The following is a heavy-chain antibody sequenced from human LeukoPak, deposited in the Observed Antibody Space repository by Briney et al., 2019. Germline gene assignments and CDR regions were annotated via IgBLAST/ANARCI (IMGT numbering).Heavy chain of an antibody. D-gene: IGHD1-26*01. CDR1: GFTFSGYW. CDR3: ARDKIVGPTTLDY. J-gene: IGHJ4*02. Sequence: GSLRLSCAASGFTFSGYWMSWVRQTPEKGLEWVANIKQDGYEKYYVDSVKGRFTISRDNAKNSLYLQMNSLRADDTAVFYCARDKIVGPTTLDYWGQGTLVTVSS. CDR2: IKQDGYEK. V-gene: IGHV3-7*01.